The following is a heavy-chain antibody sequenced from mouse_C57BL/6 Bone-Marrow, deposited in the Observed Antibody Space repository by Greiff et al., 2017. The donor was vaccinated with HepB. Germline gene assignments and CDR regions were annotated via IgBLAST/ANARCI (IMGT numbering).Heavy chain of an antibody. CDR3: AREDYYGSSPYYFDY. D-gene: IGHD1-1*01. CDR1: GYTFTSYG. CDR2: IYPRSGNT. J-gene: IGHJ2*01. V-gene: IGHV1-81*01. Sequence: VQLQQSGAELARPGASVKLSCKASGYTFTSYGISWVKQRTGQGLEWIGEIYPRSGNTYYNEKFKGKATLTVDKSSSTAYMQLSSLTSEDSAVYYCAREDYYGSSPYYFDYWGQGTTLTVSS.